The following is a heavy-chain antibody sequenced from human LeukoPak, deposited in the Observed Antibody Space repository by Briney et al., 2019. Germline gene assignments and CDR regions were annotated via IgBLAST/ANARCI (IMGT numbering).Heavy chain of an antibody. Sequence: GGSLRLSCAASGFTLSSYAMSWVRQGPGKGLEWVSAISVSGNTYHAGSVKGRFTISRDSSKNTLYLQMNSLRAEDTAVYYCAKVGYDILTGYYYYYMDVWGKGTTVTVSS. D-gene: IGHD3-9*01. CDR3: AKVGYDILTGYYYYYMDV. J-gene: IGHJ6*03. CDR1: GFTLSSYA. V-gene: IGHV3-23*01. CDR2: ISVSGNT.